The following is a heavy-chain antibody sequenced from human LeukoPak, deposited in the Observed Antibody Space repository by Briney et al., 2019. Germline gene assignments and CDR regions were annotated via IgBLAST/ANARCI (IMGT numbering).Heavy chain of an antibody. CDR3: ARVESGYDTHYYYGMDV. V-gene: IGHV1-8*01. D-gene: IGHD5-12*01. CDR1: GYTFTSYD. Sequence: GASVKVSCKASGYTFTSYDVNWVRQATGQGLEWMGWMNPNSGNTGYAQKFQGRVTMTRNTSISTAYMELSSLRSEDTAVYYCARVESGYDTHYYYGMDVWGQGTTVTVSS. CDR2: MNPNSGNT. J-gene: IGHJ6*02.